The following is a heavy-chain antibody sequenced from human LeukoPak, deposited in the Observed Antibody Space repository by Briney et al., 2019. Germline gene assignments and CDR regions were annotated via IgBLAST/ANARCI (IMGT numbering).Heavy chain of an antibody. D-gene: IGHD4-17*01. CDR1: GFTVSSNH. J-gene: IGHJ4*02. CDR3: ARDRDYGDWYFDY. CDR2: IYSGGST. Sequence: PGGSLRLSCAASGFTVSSNHMSWVRQAPGKGLEWVSVIYSGGSTYYADSVKGRFTISRDNSKNTLYLQMNRLRAEDTAVYYCARDRDYGDWYFDYWGQGTLVTVSS. V-gene: IGHV3-53*01.